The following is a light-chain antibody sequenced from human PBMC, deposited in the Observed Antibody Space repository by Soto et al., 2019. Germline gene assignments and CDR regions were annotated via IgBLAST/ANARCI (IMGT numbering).Light chain of an antibody. J-gene: IGLJ3*02. CDR2: DVS. CDR1: NSDIGNYNY. CDR3: CSYPGSHTWV. V-gene: IGLV2-11*01. Sequence: QSALTQPRSVSGSPGQSVTLSCPGTNSDIGNYNYVSWYQQHPGKAPKVMIYDVSKRPSGVPDRFSGSKSGNTASLTISGLQAEDEADYYCCSYPGSHTWVFGGGTKLTVL.